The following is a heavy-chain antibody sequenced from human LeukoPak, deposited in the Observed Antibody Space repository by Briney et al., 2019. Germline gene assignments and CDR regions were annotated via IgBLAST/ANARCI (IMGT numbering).Heavy chain of an antibody. Sequence: GGSLRLSCAASGFTFRSYGMHWVRQAPGKGLEWVAFILYDGSNKYYADSVKGRFTISRDNSKNTLYLQMNSLRAEDTAVYYCAKDQQLVFYYYYYMDVWGKGTTVTVSS. CDR3: AKDQQLVFYYYYYMDV. D-gene: IGHD6-13*01. J-gene: IGHJ6*03. CDR2: ILYDGSNK. CDR1: GFTFRSYG. V-gene: IGHV3-30*02.